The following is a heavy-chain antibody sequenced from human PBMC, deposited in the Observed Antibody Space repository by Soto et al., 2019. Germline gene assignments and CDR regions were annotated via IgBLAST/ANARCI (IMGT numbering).Heavy chain of an antibody. V-gene: IGHV1-46*03. Sequence: GTSVKVSCKASGYTFTSYYMHWVRQAPGQGLEWMGIINPSGGSTSYAQKFQGRVTMTRDTSTSTVYMELSSLRSEDTAVYYCAGGGRATVTPLAFWGKGSSVPVS. D-gene: IGHD5-12*01. CDR1: GYTFTSYY. CDR2: INPSGGST. J-gene: IGHJ6*03. CDR3: AGGGRATVTPLAF.